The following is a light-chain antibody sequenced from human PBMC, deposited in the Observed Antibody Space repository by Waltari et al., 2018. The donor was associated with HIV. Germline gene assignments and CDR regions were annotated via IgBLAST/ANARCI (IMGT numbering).Light chain of an antibody. V-gene: IGKV1-5*03. Sequence: DIQMTQAPSTLSASVGDRGTITCRASQSISTWLAWYQKKPGKAPKLLIYKASSLESGVPSRFSGSGSGTEFALTISSLQPDDFATYYCQQYNSDSRTFGQGTKVEIK. CDR3: QQYNSDSRT. CDR2: KAS. J-gene: IGKJ1*01. CDR1: QSISTW.